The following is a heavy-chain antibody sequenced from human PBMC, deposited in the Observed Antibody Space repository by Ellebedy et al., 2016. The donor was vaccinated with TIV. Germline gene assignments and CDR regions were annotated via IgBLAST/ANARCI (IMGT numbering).Heavy chain of an antibody. Sequence: GESLKISCAASGFTFSSYSMNWVRQAPGKGLEWVSHISLSSSTIYYADSVKGRFTISRDNAKNSLSLQMNSLRDEDTAVYYCVRGPRFGESSFDYWGQGTLVTVSS. CDR1: GFTFSSYS. V-gene: IGHV3-48*02. D-gene: IGHD3-10*01. CDR3: VRGPRFGESSFDY. J-gene: IGHJ4*02. CDR2: ISLSSSTI.